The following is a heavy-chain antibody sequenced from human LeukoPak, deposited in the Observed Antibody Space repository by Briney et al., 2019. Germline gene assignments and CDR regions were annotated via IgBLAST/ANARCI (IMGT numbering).Heavy chain of an antibody. CDR2: INHRGST. D-gene: IGHD2-15*01. CDR3: ARRPYGCSGGSCYAGPGFDP. J-gene: IGHJ5*02. CDR1: GGSISSYY. Sequence: SETLSLTCTVSGGSISSYYWSWIRQPPGKGLEWIGEINHRGSTNYNPSLKSRVTISVDTSKNQFSLKLSSVTAADTAVYYCARRPYGCSGGSCYAGPGFDPWGQGTLVTVSS. V-gene: IGHV4-34*01.